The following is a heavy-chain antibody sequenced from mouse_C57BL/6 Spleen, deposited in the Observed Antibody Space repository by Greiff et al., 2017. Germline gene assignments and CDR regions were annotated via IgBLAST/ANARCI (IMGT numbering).Heavy chain of an antibody. D-gene: IGHD3-2*02. CDR2: IDPSDSYT. CDR3: ARAGETAQATWYYFDY. Sequence: QVQLQQPGAELVMPGASVKLSCKASGYTFTSYWMHWVKQRPGQGLEWIGEIDPSDSYTNYNQKFKGKSTLTVDKSSSTAYMQLSSLTSEDSAVYYCARAGETAQATWYYFDYWGQGTTLTVSS. CDR1: GYTFTSYW. J-gene: IGHJ2*01. V-gene: IGHV1-69*01.